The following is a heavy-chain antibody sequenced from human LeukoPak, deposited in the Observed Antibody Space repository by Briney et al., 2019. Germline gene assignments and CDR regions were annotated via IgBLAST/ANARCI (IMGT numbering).Heavy chain of an antibody. CDR3: ARDVGRYYYYMDV. J-gene: IGHJ6*03. CDR1: GGSMSSGSYF. D-gene: IGHD1-26*01. Sequence: SETLSLTCTVSGGSMSSGSYFWSWIRQPAGKGPEWIGRISTSGSTNYKPSLNSRVTISLDTSKNQFSLNMRSVTAADTAVYYCARDVGRYYYYMDVWGKGTTVTISS. V-gene: IGHV4-61*02. CDR2: ISTSGST.